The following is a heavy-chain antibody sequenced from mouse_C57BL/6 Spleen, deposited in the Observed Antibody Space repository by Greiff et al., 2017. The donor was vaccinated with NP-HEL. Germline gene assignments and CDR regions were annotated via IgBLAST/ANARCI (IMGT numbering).Heavy chain of an antibody. CDR3: ARDRGYDGGFDY. V-gene: IGHV3-6*01. CDR2: ISYDGSN. J-gene: IGHJ2*01. D-gene: IGHD2-2*01. CDR1: GYSITSGYY. Sequence: DVQLQESGPGLVKPSQSLSLTCSVTGYSITSGYYWNWIRQFPGNKLEWMGYISYDGSNNYNPSLKNRISITRDTSKNQFFLKLNSVTTEDTATYYCARDRGYDGGFDYWGQGTTLTVSS.